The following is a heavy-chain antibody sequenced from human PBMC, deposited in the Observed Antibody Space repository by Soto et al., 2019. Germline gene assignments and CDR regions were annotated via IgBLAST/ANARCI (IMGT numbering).Heavy chain of an antibody. V-gene: IGHV4-30-4*01. CDR2: IYYSGST. Sequence: QVQLQESGPGLVKPSQTLSLTCTVSGGSISSGDYYWSWIRQPPGKGLEWIGYIYYSGSTYYNPSLKGRVTISVDTSKNQFSLKLSSVTAADTAVYYCARVAVAPGNYYGMDVWGQGTTVTVSS. CDR1: GGSISSGDYY. J-gene: IGHJ6*02. D-gene: IGHD6-13*01. CDR3: ARVAVAPGNYYGMDV.